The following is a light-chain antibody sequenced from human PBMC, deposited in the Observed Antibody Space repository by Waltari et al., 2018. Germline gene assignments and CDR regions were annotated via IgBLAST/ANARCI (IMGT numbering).Light chain of an antibody. CDR1: QDISHK. V-gene: IGKV1-27*01. CDR2: FAS. CDR3: QYGET. Sequence: DIRMTQSPSSLSAAVGDRVTITCRASQDISHKFAWYQQKPGKVPRLLIYFASTLQSGVPSRFSGSGSVAEFTLTISSLQPEDVATYYCQYGETFGQGTQVEI. J-gene: IGKJ1*01.